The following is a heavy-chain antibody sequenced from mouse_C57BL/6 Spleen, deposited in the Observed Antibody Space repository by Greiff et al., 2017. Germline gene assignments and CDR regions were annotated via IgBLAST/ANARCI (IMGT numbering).Heavy chain of an antibody. D-gene: IGHD2-5*01. CDR3: ARALYSNSFDY. CDR1: GFTFSDYY. J-gene: IGHJ2*01. CDR2: INYDGSST. V-gene: IGHV5-16*01. Sequence: DVQLVESEGGLVQPGSSMKLSCTASGFTFSDYYMAWVRQVPEKGLEWVANINYDGSSTYYLDSLKSRFIISRDNAKNILYLQMSSLKSEDTATYYCARALYSNSFDYWGQGTTLTVSS.